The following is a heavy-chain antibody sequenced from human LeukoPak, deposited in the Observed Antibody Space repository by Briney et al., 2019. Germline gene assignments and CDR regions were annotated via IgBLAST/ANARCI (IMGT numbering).Heavy chain of an antibody. CDR2: INHSGST. CDR1: GGSFSGYY. V-gene: IGHV4-34*01. Sequence: SETLSLTCAVYGGSFSGYYWSWIRQPPGKGLEWIGEINHSGSTNYNPSLKSRVTISVDTSKNQFSLKLSSVTAADTAVYYCASGGGYYDSSGTTYFDYWGQGTLVTVSS. D-gene: IGHD3-22*01. CDR3: ASGGGYYDSSGTTYFDY. J-gene: IGHJ4*02.